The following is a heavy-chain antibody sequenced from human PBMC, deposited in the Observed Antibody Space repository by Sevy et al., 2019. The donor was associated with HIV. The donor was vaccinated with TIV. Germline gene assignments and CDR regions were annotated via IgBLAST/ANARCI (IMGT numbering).Heavy chain of an antibody. CDR2: IYHSGST. V-gene: IGHV4-30-2*01. D-gene: IGHD3-22*01. Sequence: SETLSLTCAVSGGSISSGGYSWSWIRQPPGKRLEWIGYIYHSGSTYYNPSLKSRVTISVDRSKNQFSLKLSSVTAADTAVYYCARGDDSSGYPLFDYWGQRTLVTVSS. J-gene: IGHJ4*02. CDR3: ARGDDSSGYPLFDY. CDR1: GGSISSGGYS.